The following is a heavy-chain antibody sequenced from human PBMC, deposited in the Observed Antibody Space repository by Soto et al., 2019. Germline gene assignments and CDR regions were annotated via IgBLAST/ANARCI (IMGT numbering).Heavy chain of an antibody. Sequence: GGSLRLSCADSGFTFSSYAMSWVRQAPGKGLEWVSAISGSGGSTYYADSGKGRFTISRDNSKNTLYLQMNSLRAEDTAVYYCAKSPYCSGGSCYSRIYYYYMDVWGKGTTVTVSS. CDR1: GFTFSSYA. CDR3: AKSPYCSGGSCYSRIYYYYMDV. V-gene: IGHV3-23*01. CDR2: ISGSGGST. J-gene: IGHJ6*03. D-gene: IGHD2-15*01.